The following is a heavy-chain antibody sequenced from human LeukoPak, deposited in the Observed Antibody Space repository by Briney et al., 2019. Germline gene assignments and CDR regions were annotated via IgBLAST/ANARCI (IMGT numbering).Heavy chain of an antibody. V-gene: IGHV3-13*01. CDR1: GFTFSSYD. D-gene: IGHD3-16*01. Sequence: PGGSLRLSCAASGFTFSSYDMHWVRQPVGKGLEWVSAIAAAGDTYYPDTVKGRFTISRENAKNTLYLQMNSLRGGDTAVYYCARRGDGFDPWGQGTLVTVSS. J-gene: IGHJ5*02. CDR2: IAAAGDT. CDR3: ARRGDGFDP.